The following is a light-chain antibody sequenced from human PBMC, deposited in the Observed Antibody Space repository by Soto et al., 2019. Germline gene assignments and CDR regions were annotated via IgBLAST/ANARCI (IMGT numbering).Light chain of an antibody. CDR3: QQRHMWPIT. J-gene: IGKJ5*01. V-gene: IGKV3-11*01. CDR1: QSFRGL. CDR2: DAY. Sequence: VLTQSPVTLSFSPGEIATLSCRASQSFRGLLAWYQQKPGQAPRLLIYDAYNRATGIPPRVSGSGSGTDFTLTISSLEPEDSAVYYCQQRHMWPITFGQGTRLESK.